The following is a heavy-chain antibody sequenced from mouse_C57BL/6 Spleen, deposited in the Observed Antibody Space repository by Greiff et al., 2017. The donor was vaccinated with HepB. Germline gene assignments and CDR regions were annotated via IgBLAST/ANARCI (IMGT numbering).Heavy chain of an antibody. V-gene: IGHV5-4*03. CDR3: AYYYGSLGQFAY. CDR1: GFTFSSYA. CDR2: ISDGGSYT. J-gene: IGHJ3*01. Sequence: EVKLMESGGGLVKPGGSLKLSCAASGFTFSSYAMSWVRQTPEKRLEWVATISDGGSYTYYPDNVKGRFTISRDNAKNNLYLQMSHLKSEDTAMYYCAYYYGSLGQFAYWGQGTLVTVSA. D-gene: IGHD1-1*01.